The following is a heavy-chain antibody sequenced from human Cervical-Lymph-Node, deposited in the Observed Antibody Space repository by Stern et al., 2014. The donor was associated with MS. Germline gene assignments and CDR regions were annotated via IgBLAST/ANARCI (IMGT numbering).Heavy chain of an antibody. Sequence: EVQLVQSGGGMVQPGRSLRLSCEASGFKFDDFAMHWVRQAPGKGLEWVSGLGWNSEGRGYADSVQGRFTISRDNAKSSLYLQMNSLTAEDTALYYCAKADDYAAGIDAWGQGTLVAVSS. V-gene: IGHV3-9*01. CDR2: LGWNSEGR. D-gene: IGHD3-16*01. CDR3: AKADDYAAGIDA. CDR1: GFKFDDFA. J-gene: IGHJ5*02.